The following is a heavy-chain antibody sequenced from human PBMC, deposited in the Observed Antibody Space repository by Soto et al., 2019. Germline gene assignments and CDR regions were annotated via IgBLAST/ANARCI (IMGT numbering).Heavy chain of an antibody. J-gene: IGHJ6*02. V-gene: IGHV3-48*02. CDR3: ARTLAAAAYYYYYGMDV. Sequence: EVQLVESGGGLVQPGGSLRLSCAASGFTFSSYTMNWVRQAPGKGLEWVAYITSSSSTIYYADSVKGRFTISRDNAKNTLNRQMNCLRDEDTAVYYCARTLAAAAYYYYYGMDVWGQGTTVPVSS. D-gene: IGHD6-13*01. CDR1: GFTFSSYT. CDR2: ITSSSSTI.